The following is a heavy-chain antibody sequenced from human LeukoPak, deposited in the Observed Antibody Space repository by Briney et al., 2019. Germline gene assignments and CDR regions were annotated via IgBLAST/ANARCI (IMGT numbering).Heavy chain of an antibody. CDR1: GYTFTSYG. J-gene: IGHJ6*04. D-gene: IGHD3-10*01. CDR3: ARAGMVRGVIITPLRVGMDV. CDR2: ISAYNGNT. V-gene: IGHV1-18*04. Sequence: ASVKVSCKASGYTFTSYGISWVRQAPGQGLEWMGWISAYNGNTNYAQKLQGRVTMTTDTSTSTAYMELRSLRPDDTAVYYCARAGMVRGVIITPLRVGMDVWGKGTTVTVSS.